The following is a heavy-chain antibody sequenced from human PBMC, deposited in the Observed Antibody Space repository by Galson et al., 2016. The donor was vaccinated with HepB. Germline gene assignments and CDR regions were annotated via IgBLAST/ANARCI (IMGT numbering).Heavy chain of an antibody. CDR1: GYTFTTYY. V-gene: IGHV1-46*01. Sequence: CKASGYTFTTYYMHWVRQAPGHRLEWMGIINPSGGSTTYAQKFQGRVTMTRDTSTNTGYMELSSLRSADTAMYYCAREDSSNLYGGGATHYFDPWGQGTLVTVSS. J-gene: IGHJ4*02. D-gene: IGHD6-13*01. CDR3: AREDSSNLYGGGATHYFDP. CDR2: INPSGGST.